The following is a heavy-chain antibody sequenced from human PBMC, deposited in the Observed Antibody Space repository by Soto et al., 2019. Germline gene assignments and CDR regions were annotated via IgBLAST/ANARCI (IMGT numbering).Heavy chain of an antibody. CDR1: GGSISSSNW. J-gene: IGHJ6*02. CDR2: IYHSGST. Sequence: SETLSLTCAVSGGSISSSNWWSWVRQPPGKGLEWIGEIYHSGSTNYNPSLKSRVTISVDKSKNQFSLKLSSVTAADTAVYYCARAGNYYDSSGSYLGYYGMDVWGQGTTVTVS. CDR3: ARAGNYYDSSGSYLGYYGMDV. D-gene: IGHD3-22*01. V-gene: IGHV4-4*02.